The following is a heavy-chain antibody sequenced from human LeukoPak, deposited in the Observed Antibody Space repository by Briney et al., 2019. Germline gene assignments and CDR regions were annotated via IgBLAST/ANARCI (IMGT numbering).Heavy chain of an antibody. Sequence: GGSLRLSCAASGFTFSSYEMNWVRQAPGKGLEWVSYISSSGSTIYYADSVKGRFTISRDNAKNSLYLQMNSLRAEDTAVYYCAREGGYSYGYYYYYAMDVWGKGTTVTVSS. CDR3: AREGGYSYGYYYYYAMDV. V-gene: IGHV3-48*03. CDR2: ISSSGSTI. J-gene: IGHJ6*04. D-gene: IGHD5-18*01. CDR1: GFTFSSYE.